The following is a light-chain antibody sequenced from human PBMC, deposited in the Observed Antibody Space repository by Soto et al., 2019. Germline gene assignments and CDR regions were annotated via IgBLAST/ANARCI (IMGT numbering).Light chain of an antibody. CDR1: NLGSKS. CDR3: QVWDTANDYV. V-gene: IGLV3-21*02. J-gene: IGLJ1*01. Sequence: SYELTQTPSVSVAPGQTARITCGGDNLGSKSVNWYQQKPGQAPVLVVYDDTDRPSGIPERFSGSSSGNTATLTISRVEAGDQADPYRQVWDTANDYVFAAGTKVTVL. CDR2: DDT.